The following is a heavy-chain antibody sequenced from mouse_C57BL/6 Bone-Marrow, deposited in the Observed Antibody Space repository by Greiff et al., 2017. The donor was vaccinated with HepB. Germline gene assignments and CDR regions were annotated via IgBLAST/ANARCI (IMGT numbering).Heavy chain of an antibody. V-gene: IGHV1-7*01. CDR1: GYTFTSYW. Sequence: VQRVESGAELAKPGASVKLSCKASGYTFTSYWMHWVKQRPGQGLEWIGYINPSSGYTKYNQKFKDKATLTADKSSSTAYMQLSSLTYEDSAVYYCARGYYDYDGFAYWGQGTLVTVSA. J-gene: IGHJ3*01. D-gene: IGHD2-4*01. CDR2: INPSSGYT. CDR3: ARGYYDYDGFAY.